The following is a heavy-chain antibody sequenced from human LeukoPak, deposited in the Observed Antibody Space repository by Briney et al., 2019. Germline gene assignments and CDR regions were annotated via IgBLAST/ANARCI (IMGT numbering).Heavy chain of an antibody. Sequence: ASVKVSCKASGYSFTSYWIGWVRQMPGKGLEWMGIIYPGDSDTRYSPSFQGQVTISADKSISTAYLQWSSLKASDTAMYYCARLPYYYDSSGYSYYYYMDVWGKGTTVTVSS. CDR1: GYSFTSYW. CDR3: ARLPYYYDSSGYSYYYYMDV. V-gene: IGHV5-51*01. CDR2: IYPGDSDT. J-gene: IGHJ6*03. D-gene: IGHD3-22*01.